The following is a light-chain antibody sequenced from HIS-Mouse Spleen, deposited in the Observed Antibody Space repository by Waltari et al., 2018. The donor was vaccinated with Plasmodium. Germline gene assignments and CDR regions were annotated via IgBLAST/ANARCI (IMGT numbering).Light chain of an antibody. CDR2: DVS. CDR1: SSDVGGYNS. J-gene: IGLJ1*01. V-gene: IGLV2-14*03. CDR3: SSYTSSSTA. Sequence: QSALTQPASVSGSPGQSITIPCTGTSSDVGGYNSVSWYQQHPGKAPQLMIYDVSNRPSGVSNRFSGSKSGNTASLTISGLQAEDEADYYCSSYTSSSTAFGTGTKVTVL.